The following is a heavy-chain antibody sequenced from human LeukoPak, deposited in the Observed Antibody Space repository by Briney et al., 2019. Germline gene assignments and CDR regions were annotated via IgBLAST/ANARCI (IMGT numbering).Heavy chain of an antibody. CDR2: ISYDGSNK. Sequence: GGSLRLSCAASGFSFRSFGMHWVRQAPGKGLEWVAVISYDGSNKYYADSVKGRFTISRDNSENTLSLQMNSPRAEDTAMYYCAKEYSNSWYYFDYWGQGTLATVSS. CDR3: AKEYSNSWYYFDY. J-gene: IGHJ4*02. CDR1: GFSFRSFG. V-gene: IGHV3-30*18. D-gene: IGHD6-13*01.